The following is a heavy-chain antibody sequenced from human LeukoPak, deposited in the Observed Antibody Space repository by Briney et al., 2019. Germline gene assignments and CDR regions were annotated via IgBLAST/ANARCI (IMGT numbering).Heavy chain of an antibody. CDR1: GGSISSYY. Sequence: SETLSLTCTVSGGSISSYYWSWIRQPPGKGLEWIGYIYYSGSTNYNPSLKSRVTISVDTSKNQFSLKLSSVTAADTAVYYCARDGRATVTQYYFDYWGQGTLVTVSS. CDR2: IYYSGST. J-gene: IGHJ4*02. CDR3: ARDGRATVTQYYFDY. V-gene: IGHV4-59*01. D-gene: IGHD4-17*01.